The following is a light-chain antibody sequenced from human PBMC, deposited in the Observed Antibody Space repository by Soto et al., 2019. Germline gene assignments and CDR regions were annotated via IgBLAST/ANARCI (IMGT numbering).Light chain of an antibody. CDR1: QSVLYSSNNKNY. V-gene: IGKV4-1*01. CDR3: QQYYSTPCT. CDR2: WAS. J-gene: IGKJ3*01. Sequence: DIVMTQSPDSLAVSLGERATINCKSSQSVLYSSNNKNYLAWYQQKPGQPPKVLIYWASTRESGVPDRFSGSGSGTDFTLTISSLQAEDVAVYYCQQYYSTPCTFGPGTKVDIK.